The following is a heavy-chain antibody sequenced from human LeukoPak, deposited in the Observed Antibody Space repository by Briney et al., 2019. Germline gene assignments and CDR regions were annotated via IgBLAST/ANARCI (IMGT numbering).Heavy chain of an antibody. CDR2: ISNDGNNK. J-gene: IGHJ4*02. V-gene: IGHV3-30-3*01. CDR1: GFTFSDYA. Sequence: GGSLRLSCAVSGFTFSDYAMHWVRQAPGRGLEWVAVISNDGNNKYYTDSVKGRFTISRDNSKNTLFLQMNSLTAEDTAVYYCGTLFYNWGQGALVTVS. CDR3: GTLFYN.